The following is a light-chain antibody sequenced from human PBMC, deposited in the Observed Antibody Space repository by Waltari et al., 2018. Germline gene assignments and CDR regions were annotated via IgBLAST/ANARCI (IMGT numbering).Light chain of an antibody. V-gene: IGKV3-20*01. CDR3: QQYGSSVS. Sequence: ERVLTQSPATLSLSPGETATISCRASRSVSANFLAWYQQKPGQAPRLLIHGAFSRATGIPDRFSGSGSETDFTLNINRLEPEDFAVYYCQQYGSSVSFGGGTKLEMK. J-gene: IGKJ4*01. CDR2: GAF. CDR1: RSVSANF.